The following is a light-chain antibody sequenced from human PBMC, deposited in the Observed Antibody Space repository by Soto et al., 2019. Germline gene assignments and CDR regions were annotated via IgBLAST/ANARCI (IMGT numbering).Light chain of an antibody. V-gene: IGLV2-23*01. CDR1: SSDVGSNNL. CDR2: EGS. J-gene: IGLJ2*01. Sequence: QSALTQPASVSGSPGQSITISCTGSSSDVGSNNLVSWYQQLPGKAPKLMIYEGSERPSGVSHRFSGSKSGNTASLIISGLQAEDEADYYCCSYAGNTLVVFGGGTQLTVL. CDR3: CSYAGNTLVV.